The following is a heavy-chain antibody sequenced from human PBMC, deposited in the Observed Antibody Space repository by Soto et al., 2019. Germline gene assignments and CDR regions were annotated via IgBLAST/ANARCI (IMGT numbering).Heavy chain of an antibody. V-gene: IGHV3-21*01. Sequence: GGSLRLSCAASGFTFSSYSMNWVRQAPGKGLEWVSSISSSSSYIYYADSVKGRFTISRDNAKNSLYLQMNSLRAEDTAVYYCARAGSLRGEPRYYYYYMDVWGKGTTVTVSS. J-gene: IGHJ6*03. D-gene: IGHD3-16*01. CDR1: GFTFSSYS. CDR2: ISSSSSYI. CDR3: ARAGSLRGEPRYYYYYMDV.